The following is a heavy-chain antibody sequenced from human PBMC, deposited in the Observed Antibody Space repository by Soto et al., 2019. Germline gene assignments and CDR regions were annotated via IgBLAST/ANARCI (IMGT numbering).Heavy chain of an antibody. CDR3: AKEAAAGATDAFDI. CDR2: ISWNSGSI. D-gene: IGHD6-13*01. V-gene: IGHV3-9*01. Sequence: GKGLEWVSGISWNSGSIGYADSVKGRFTISRDNAKNSLYLQMNSLRAEDTALYYCAKEAAAGATDAFDIWGQGTMVTVSS. J-gene: IGHJ3*02.